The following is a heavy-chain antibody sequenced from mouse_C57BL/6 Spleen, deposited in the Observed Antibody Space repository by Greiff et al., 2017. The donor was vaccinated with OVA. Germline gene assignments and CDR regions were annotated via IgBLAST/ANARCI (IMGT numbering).Heavy chain of an antibody. Sequence: ESGPGLVKPSQSLSLTCSVTGYSITSGYYWNWIRQFPGNKLEWMGYISYDGSNKYNPSLKNRISITRDTSKNQFFLKLNSVTTEDTATYYCAREGDYWGQGTTLTVSS. J-gene: IGHJ2*01. CDR3: AREGDY. CDR1: GYSITSGYY. CDR2: ISYDGSN. V-gene: IGHV3-6*01.